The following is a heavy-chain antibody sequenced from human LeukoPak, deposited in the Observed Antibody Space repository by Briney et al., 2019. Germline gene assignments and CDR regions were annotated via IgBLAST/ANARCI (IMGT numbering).Heavy chain of an antibody. D-gene: IGHD3-22*01. CDR2: IYYSGST. V-gene: IGHV4-30-4*01. CDR3: ARTYYYDSSGYCLGY. Sequence: SETLSLTCTVSGGSISSGDYYLSWIRQPPGKGLEWIGNIYYSGSTYYNPSLKSRVTISVDTSKNQFSLKLSSVTAADTAMYYCARTYYYDSSGYCLGYWGQGTLVTVSS. CDR1: GGSISSGDYY. J-gene: IGHJ4*02.